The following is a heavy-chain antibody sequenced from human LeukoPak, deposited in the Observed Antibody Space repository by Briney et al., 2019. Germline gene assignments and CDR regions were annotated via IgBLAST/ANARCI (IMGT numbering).Heavy chain of an antibody. Sequence: GGSLRLSCAASGFTFSNYAMNWVRQAPGKGLEWLSYISTSGDSLYYAGSVKGRFTISRDNAQNSLYLQMNSLRGEDTAVYYCATNGYCSNDVCETGFDNWGQGTLVTVSS. CDR3: ATNGYCSNDVCETGFDN. D-gene: IGHD2-8*01. CDR2: ISTSGDSL. J-gene: IGHJ4*02. V-gene: IGHV3-48*03. CDR1: GFTFSNYA.